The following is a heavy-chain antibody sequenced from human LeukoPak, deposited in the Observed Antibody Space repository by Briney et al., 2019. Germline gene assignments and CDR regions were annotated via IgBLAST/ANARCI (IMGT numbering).Heavy chain of an antibody. CDR1: VGSFSSYY. CDR3: ARGLTADS. CDR2: IYDTGTT. V-gene: IGHV4-59*01. D-gene: IGHD5-18*01. J-gene: IGHJ4*02. Sequence: KASETLSLTCTVSVGSFSSYYWSWIRQPPGRGLEWIGYIYDTGTTNYNPSLSSRVTISLDTSKNLCSLKLTSVTAADTAVYYCARGLTADSWGQGTLVTVSS.